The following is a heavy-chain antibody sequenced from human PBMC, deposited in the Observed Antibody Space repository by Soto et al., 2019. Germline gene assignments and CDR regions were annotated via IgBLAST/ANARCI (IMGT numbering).Heavy chain of an antibody. CDR3: AKDGYDSSGYYGLFDP. D-gene: IGHD3-22*01. V-gene: IGHV3-23*01. CDR2: ISGSGGST. CDR1: GFTFSSYA. Sequence: EVQLLESGGGLVQPGGSLRLSCAASGFTFSSYAMSWVRQAPGKGLEWVSAISGSGGSTYYADSVKGRFTISRDNSKYTLYLQMNSMRADDTAVYYCAKDGYDSSGYYGLFDPWGHGTLVTVSA. J-gene: IGHJ5*02.